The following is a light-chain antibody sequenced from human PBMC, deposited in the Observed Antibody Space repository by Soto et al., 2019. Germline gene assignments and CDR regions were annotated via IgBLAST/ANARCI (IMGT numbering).Light chain of an antibody. CDR1: QGISSY. V-gene: IGKV1-9*01. Sequence: DIQLTQSPSFLSASVGDRVTITCRASQGISSYLAWYQQKPGKAPKLLIYAASTLQSGVPSRFSGSGSGTEFTLTISSLQPEDFATDYCQQLNNYLLTFGGGTKVEIK. CDR2: AAS. J-gene: IGKJ4*01. CDR3: QQLNNYLLT.